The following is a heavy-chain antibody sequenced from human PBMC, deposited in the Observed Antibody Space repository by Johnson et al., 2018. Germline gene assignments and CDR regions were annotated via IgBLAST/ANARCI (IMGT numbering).Heavy chain of an antibody. CDR1: GFIFSNYA. CDR2: IYSGGNT. D-gene: IGHD3-16*02. Sequence: QVQLQESGGGVVQPGRSXRLSCAASGFIFSNYAMHWVRQAPGKGLEWVSVIYSGGNTHYADSVKGRFTISRDNSKNTVYVLMNSLRAEDTALYYCGGGVGHDYVWGNYRYYGGPDAFDIWGQGTMVTVSS. CDR3: GGGVGHDYVWGNYRYYGGPDAFDI. V-gene: IGHV3-NL1*01. J-gene: IGHJ3*02.